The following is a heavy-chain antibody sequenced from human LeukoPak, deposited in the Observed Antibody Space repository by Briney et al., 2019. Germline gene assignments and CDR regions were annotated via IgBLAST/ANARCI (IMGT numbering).Heavy chain of an antibody. CDR3: AKKLSGTYEEGMQQ. CDR1: GFTFSTYC. Sequence: GGSLRLSCAASGFTFSTYCMSWVRQAPGKGLEWVSGIGISGVTTYYADSVKGRFTISRDNSKNTLYLQMSSLRAEDTAVYYCAKKLSGTYEEGMQQWGQGTLVTVSS. CDR2: IGISGVTT. V-gene: IGHV3-23*01. D-gene: IGHD1-26*01. J-gene: IGHJ1*01.